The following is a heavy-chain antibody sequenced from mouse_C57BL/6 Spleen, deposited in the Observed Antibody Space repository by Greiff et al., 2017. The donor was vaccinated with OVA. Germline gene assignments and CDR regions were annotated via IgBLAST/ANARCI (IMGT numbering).Heavy chain of an antibody. Sequence: EVKLVESGGGLVKPGGSLKLSCAASGFTFSSYAMSWVRQTPEKRLEWVATISDGGSYTYYPDNVKGRFTISRDNAKNNLYLQMSHLKSEDTAMYYCARANWGEYYAMDYWGQGTSVTVSS. CDR2: ISDGGSYT. CDR3: ARANWGEYYAMDY. D-gene: IGHD4-1*01. J-gene: IGHJ4*01. CDR1: GFTFSSYA. V-gene: IGHV5-4*03.